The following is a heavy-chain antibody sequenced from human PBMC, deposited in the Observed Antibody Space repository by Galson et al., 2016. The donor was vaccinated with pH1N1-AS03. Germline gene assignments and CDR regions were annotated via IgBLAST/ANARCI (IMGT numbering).Heavy chain of an antibody. CDR3: AGGVSAGVDF. J-gene: IGHJ4*02. CDR2: MNPNTGIT. Sequence: SVKVSCKASGYTFTSNDINWVRQATGQGLEWMGWMNPNTGITGYAQEFQGRVTMTRDISISTAYMELSSLRSEDTAAYFCAGGVSAGVDFWGQGTLVTVSS. CDR1: GYTFTSND. V-gene: IGHV1-8*01. D-gene: IGHD3-10*01.